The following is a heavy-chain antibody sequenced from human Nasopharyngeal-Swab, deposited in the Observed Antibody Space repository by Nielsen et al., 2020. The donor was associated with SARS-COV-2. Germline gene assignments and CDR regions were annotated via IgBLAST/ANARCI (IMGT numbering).Heavy chain of an antibody. V-gene: IGHV6-1*01. D-gene: IGHD1-1*01. CDR2: TYYGSKRYT. CDR3: ARGYLKSGMDV. J-gene: IGHJ6*02. Sequence: SQTFSLTCAISGDSVSSTSTGWNWIRQSPSRGLEWLGRTYYGSKRYTDYAVSVKGRITINADTSKNQFSLQLNSVNPEDTAVYYCARGYLKSGMDVWGQGTTVTVSS. CDR1: GDSVSSTSTG.